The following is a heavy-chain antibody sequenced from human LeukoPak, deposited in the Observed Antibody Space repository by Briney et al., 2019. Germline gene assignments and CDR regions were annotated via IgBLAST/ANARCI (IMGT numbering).Heavy chain of an antibody. CDR3: AGGYRYYYDSSGWGAFDI. J-gene: IGHJ3*02. V-gene: IGHV1-2*02. D-gene: IGHD3-22*01. CDR2: INPNSGGT. Sequence: ASVKVSCKASGYTFTAYYMHWVRQAPGQGLEWMGWINPNSGGTNYAQKFQGRVTMTRDTSISTAYMELSRLRSDDTAVYYCAGGYRYYYDSSGWGAFDIWGQGTMVTVSS. CDR1: GYTFTAYY.